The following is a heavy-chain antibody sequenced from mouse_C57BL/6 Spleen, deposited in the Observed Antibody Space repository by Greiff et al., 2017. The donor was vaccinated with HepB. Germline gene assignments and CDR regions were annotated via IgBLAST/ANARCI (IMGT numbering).Heavy chain of an antibody. CDR2: ILPGSGST. CDR3: ARRWAVVPHWYFDV. Sequence: QVQLQQSGAELLQPGASVKLSCKATGYTFTGYWIEWVKQRPGHGLEWLGEILPGSGSTNYNEKFKGKATFTADTSSNTAYMQLSSLTTEDSAIYYCARRWAVVPHWYFDVWGTGTTVTVSS. D-gene: IGHD1-1*01. CDR1: GYTFTGYW. J-gene: IGHJ1*03. V-gene: IGHV1-9*01.